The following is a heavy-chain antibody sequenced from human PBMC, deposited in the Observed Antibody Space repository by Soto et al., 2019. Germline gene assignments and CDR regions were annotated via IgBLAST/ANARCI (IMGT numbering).Heavy chain of an antibody. Sequence: QITLRESGPALVRPAQTLTLTCTFSGFSLTSHHMGVAWIRQPPGKAMEWLALIYWDDEERFNPSLKDRLAISQDASKKQEVLTMTYMDSVDTATSFCALAGDYDLFSFVHWCPGNLVTVSS. D-gene: IGHD4-17*01. CDR2: IYWDDEE. CDR3: ALAGDYDLFSFVH. CDR1: GFSLTSHHMG. J-gene: IGHJ4*02. V-gene: IGHV2-5*02.